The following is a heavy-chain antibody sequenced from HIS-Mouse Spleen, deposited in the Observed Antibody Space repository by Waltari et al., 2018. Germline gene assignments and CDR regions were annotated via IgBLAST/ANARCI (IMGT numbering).Heavy chain of an antibody. V-gene: IGHV3-21*01. CDR3: ASLYYDILTGYYRDY. J-gene: IGHJ4*02. CDR1: GFTFSSHS. Sequence: EVQLVESGGGLVKPGGSLRLSCAASGFTFSSHSMNWVRQAQGKGLEWVSSISSSSSYRYYADSVKGRFTISRDNAKNSLYLQMNSLRAEDTAVYYCASLYYDILTGYYRDYWGQGTLVTVSS. CDR2: ISSSSSYR. D-gene: IGHD3-9*01.